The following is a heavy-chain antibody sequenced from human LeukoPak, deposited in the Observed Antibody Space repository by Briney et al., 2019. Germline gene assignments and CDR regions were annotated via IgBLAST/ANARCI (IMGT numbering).Heavy chain of an antibody. CDR3: AKAASGSYLYYFDY. Sequence: GGSLRLSCAASGFTFDNYAMHWVRQAPGKGLEWVSTISYSGGSTYYVDSVKGRFTISRDNSENTLYLQLNSLRAEDTAVYYCAKAASGSYLYYFDYWGQGTLVTVSS. J-gene: IGHJ4*02. CDR1: GFTFDNYA. D-gene: IGHD1-26*01. V-gene: IGHV3-23*01. CDR2: ISYSGGST.